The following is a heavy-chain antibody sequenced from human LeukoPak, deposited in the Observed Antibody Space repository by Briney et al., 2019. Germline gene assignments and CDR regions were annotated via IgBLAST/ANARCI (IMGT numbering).Heavy chain of an antibody. D-gene: IGHD1-26*01. CDR3: AREVGATNS. Sequence: GGSLRLSCTASGFIFSRHAMSWVRQAPGKGLEWVANIKQDGSEKYYVDSVKGRFTISRDNAKNSLFLQMNSLRAEDTAVYYCAREVGATNSWGQGTLVTVSS. V-gene: IGHV3-7*01. CDR1: GFIFSRHA. J-gene: IGHJ4*02. CDR2: IKQDGSEK.